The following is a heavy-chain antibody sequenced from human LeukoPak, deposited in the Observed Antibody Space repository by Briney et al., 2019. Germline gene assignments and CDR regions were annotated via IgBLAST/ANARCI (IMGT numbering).Heavy chain of an antibody. J-gene: IGHJ4*02. CDR3: AKDHTGDQDY. V-gene: IGHV3-53*01. CDR2: IYSDGTT. Sequence: GGSLRLSCAASGFSVSSIYMNWVRQAPGKGLEWVSVIYSDGTTYYADSVKGRFTISRDDSKNTLYLHMNSLRAEDTAVYYCAKDHTGDQDYRGQGTLVTVSS. D-gene: IGHD7-27*01. CDR1: GFSVSSIY.